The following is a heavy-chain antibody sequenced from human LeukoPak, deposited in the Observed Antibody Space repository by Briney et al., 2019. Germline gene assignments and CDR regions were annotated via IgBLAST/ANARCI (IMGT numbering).Heavy chain of an antibody. CDR2: IYYSGST. D-gene: IGHD3-3*01. CDR3: ARVGDREYYFDY. Sequence: PSETLSLTCTVSGYSISSGDYYWSWIRQPPGKGLEWIGYIYYSGSTYYNPSLKSRVTISVDTSKNQFSLKLSSVTAADTAVYYCARVGDREYYFDYWGQGTLVTVSS. J-gene: IGHJ4*02. V-gene: IGHV4-30-4*01. CDR1: GYSISSGDYY.